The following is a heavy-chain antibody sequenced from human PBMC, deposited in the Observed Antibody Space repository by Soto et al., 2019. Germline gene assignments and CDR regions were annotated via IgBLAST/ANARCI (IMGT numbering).Heavy chain of an antibody. D-gene: IGHD6-19*01. V-gene: IGHV3-30*03. CDR3: XXXXXXXXQWLIDPFDY. CDR2: ISYDGTKT. J-gene: IGHJ4*02. CDR1: GFTFSIYA. Sequence: QVQLVESGGGVVQPGRSLRVSCAASGFTFSIYAMHWVRQAPGTGLEWVAVISYDGTKTYYADSVKGRFTISRDNSKXXXXXXXXXXXXXXXXXXXXXXXXXXXXQWLIDPFDYWGQGTLVTVS.